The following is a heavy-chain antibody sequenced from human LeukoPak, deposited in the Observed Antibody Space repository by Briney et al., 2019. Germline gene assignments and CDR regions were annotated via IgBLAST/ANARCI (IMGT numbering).Heavy chain of an antibody. V-gene: IGHV1-2*02. CDR3: AREKPNIAAAAIRRYNWFDP. J-gene: IGHJ5*02. CDR1: GCTFTGYY. D-gene: IGHD6-13*01. Sequence: ASVKVSCKASGCTFTGYYMHWVRQAPGQGLEWMGWINPNSGGTNYAQKFQGRVTMTRDTSISTAYMELSRLRSDDTAVYYCAREKPNIAAAAIRRYNWFDPWGQGTLVTVSS. CDR2: INPNSGGT.